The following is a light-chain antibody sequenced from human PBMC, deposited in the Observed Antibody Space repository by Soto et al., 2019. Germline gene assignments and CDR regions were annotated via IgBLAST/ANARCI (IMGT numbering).Light chain of an antibody. Sequence: QSALTQPRSVSGSPGQSVTISCTGTSSDVGAYNFVSWYQQLPGRVPKLMFYDVSRRPSGVPDRFSGSKSGNTASLTISGLHADDEADYYCCPYAGSYTLVFGGGTKLTVL. J-gene: IGLJ3*02. CDR3: CPYAGSYTLV. CDR1: SSDVGAYNF. CDR2: DVS. V-gene: IGLV2-11*01.